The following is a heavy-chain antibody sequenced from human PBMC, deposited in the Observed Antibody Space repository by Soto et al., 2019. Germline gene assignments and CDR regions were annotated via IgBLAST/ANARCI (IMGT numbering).Heavy chain of an antibody. CDR2: IGDSEGETT. J-gene: IGHJ5*01. D-gene: IGHD2-15*01. CDR1: GFTFSTYA. CDR3: AKGYCVGGMCYDLDTRFDS. V-gene: IGHV3-23*01. Sequence: EVQLLESGGGLVQPGGSLRLSCAASGFTFSTYAMTWVRQAPGKGPEWVSRIGDSEGETTHYADSVKGRFTISRDNANTTLSLQMNSLRVEDTAIYYCAKGYCVGGMCYDLDTRFDSWGQGTRVTVSS.